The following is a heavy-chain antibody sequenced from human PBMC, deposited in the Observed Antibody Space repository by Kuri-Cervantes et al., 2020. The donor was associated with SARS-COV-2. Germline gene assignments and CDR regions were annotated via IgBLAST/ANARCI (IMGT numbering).Heavy chain of an antibody. CDR2: NSASSANI. CDR3: ARDLRLGNSLDY. V-gene: IGHV3-48*03. J-gene: IGHJ4*02. D-gene: IGHD7-27*01. CDR1: GFTFSKYA. Sequence: LSLTCAASGFTFSKYAMNWVRQAPGKGLEWVSYNSASSANIHYADSVKGRFTISRDNAKNSVFLQMNSLRAEDTAVYYCARDLRLGNSLDYWGQGTLVTVSS.